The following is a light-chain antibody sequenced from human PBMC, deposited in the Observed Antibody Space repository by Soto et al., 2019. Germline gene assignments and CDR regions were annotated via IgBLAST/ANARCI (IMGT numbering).Light chain of an antibody. CDR2: ATS. CDR3: HQSSTLPLT. V-gene: IGKV1-12*01. J-gene: IGKJ3*01. CDR1: QRISNW. Sequence: EIRMTNSQPSVSAWKGDRVTXTCRASQRISNWLAWYQQKPGKAAKLLIYATSNLKSGVPSTFSSSSTGTDFTLTTSSLLPPDYAAYYCHQSSTLPLTFGPGTKVDI.